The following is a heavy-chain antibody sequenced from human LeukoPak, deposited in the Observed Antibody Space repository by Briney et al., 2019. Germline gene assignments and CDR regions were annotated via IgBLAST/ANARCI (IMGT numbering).Heavy chain of an antibody. CDR3: AINSGYDLYFDY. V-gene: IGHV1-69*13. Sequence: GASVKVSCKASGYTFTSYDISWVRQAPGQGLEWMGGIIPIFGTANYAQKFQGRVTITADESTSTAYMELSSLRSEDTAVYYCAINSGYDLYFDYWGQRTLVTVSS. CDR1: GYTFTSYD. D-gene: IGHD5-12*01. J-gene: IGHJ4*02. CDR2: IIPIFGTA.